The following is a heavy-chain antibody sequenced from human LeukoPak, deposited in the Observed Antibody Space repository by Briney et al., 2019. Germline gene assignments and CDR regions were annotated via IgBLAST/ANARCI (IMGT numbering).Heavy chain of an antibody. D-gene: IGHD6-13*01. V-gene: IGHV3-74*01. CDR2: MNSDGSSI. CDR1: GFTFSSFR. J-gene: IGHJ4*02. CDR3: ARGEASSWYD. Sequence: GGSLRLSCAGSGFTFSSFRMHWVHQGPGKGLVWVSGMNSDGSSIVYADSVKGRFTISRDNAKNMLYLQMNSLRVDDTAVYYCARGEASSWYDWGQGTLVTVSS.